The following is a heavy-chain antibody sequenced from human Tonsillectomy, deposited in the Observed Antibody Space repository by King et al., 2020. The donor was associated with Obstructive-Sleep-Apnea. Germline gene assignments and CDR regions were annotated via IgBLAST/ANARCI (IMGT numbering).Heavy chain of an antibody. D-gene: IGHD6-13*01. CDR2: INHSGST. J-gene: IGHJ5*02. CDR3: ARGSGAAAVNWFDP. CDR1: GGSFSDYY. V-gene: IGHV4-34*01. Sequence: VQLQQWGAGLLKPSETLSLTCAVFGGSFSDYYWSWIRQPPGKGLEWIGEINHSGSTNYNPSPSLKSRVTISVDTSKNQFSLKLSSVTAADTAVYYCARGSGAAAVNWFDPWGQGPLVTVSS.